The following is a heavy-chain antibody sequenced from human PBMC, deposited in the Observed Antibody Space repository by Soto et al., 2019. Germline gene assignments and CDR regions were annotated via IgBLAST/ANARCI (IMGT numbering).Heavy chain of an antibody. D-gene: IGHD7-27*01. J-gene: IGHJ4*02. CDR3: ARGWGKVYFDY. CDR1: GGSISSYY. V-gene: IGHV4-59*01. Sequence: PSETLSLTCSVSGGSISSYYWSWIRQPPGKGLEWIGYIYCSGSTNYNPSLKSRVTISVDTSKNQFSLKLSSVTAADTAVYYCARGWGKVYFDYWGQGTLVTVSS. CDR2: IYCSGST.